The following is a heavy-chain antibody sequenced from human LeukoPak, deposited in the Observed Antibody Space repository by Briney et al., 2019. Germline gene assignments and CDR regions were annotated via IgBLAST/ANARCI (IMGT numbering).Heavy chain of an antibody. CDR1: GYTFTSYG. V-gene: IGHV1-18*01. Sequence: ASVKVSCKASGYTFTSYGISWVRQAPGQGLEWMGWISAYNGNTNYAQKLQGRVTMTTDTSTSTAYMELRSLRSDDTAVYYCARDALWFGESYWVYVFAAEYFQHWGQGTLVTVSS. CDR2: ISAYNGNT. D-gene: IGHD3-10*01. J-gene: IGHJ1*01. CDR3: ARDALWFGESYWVYVFAAEYFQH.